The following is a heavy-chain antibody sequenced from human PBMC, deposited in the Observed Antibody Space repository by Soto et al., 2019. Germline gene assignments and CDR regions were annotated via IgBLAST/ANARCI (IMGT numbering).Heavy chain of an antibody. CDR3: ARDGRGYSSGWYYYGMDV. J-gene: IGHJ6*02. CDR1: GDSISNSRFY. Sequence: SETLSLTCSVSGDSISNSRFYWAWIRQPPGEGLEWIGEIYHSGSTNYNPSLKSRVTISVDKSKNQFSMKLSSVTAADTAVYYCARDGRGYSSGWYYYGMDVWGQGTTVT. V-gene: IGHV4-39*07. D-gene: IGHD6-19*01. CDR2: IYHSGST.